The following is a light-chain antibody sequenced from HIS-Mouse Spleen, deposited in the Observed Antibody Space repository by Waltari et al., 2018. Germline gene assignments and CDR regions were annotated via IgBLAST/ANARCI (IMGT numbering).Light chain of an antibody. CDR3: QQLNRYPPT. Sequence: DIQFTRSPSFLSASVGGRVTITCRATQGISSYLAWYHQKPGKAPKPLIYAASTLQSGVLQRFSGSGSGTEVPLTISSLQPEDFATYYCQQLNRYPPTFGQGTKVDIK. CDR2: AAS. CDR1: QGISSY. J-gene: IGKJ1*01. V-gene: IGKV1-9*01.